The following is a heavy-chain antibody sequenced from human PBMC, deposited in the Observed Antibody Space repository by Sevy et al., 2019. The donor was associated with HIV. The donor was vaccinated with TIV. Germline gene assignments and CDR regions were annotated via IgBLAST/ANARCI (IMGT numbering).Heavy chain of an antibody. CDR3: VRGSTGTFGH. Sequence: GGSLRLSCAASGFTLSIYWMHWVRQVPGKGLVWVSHINSDGKIKRYADSVEGRFTISRDNAEKTVYLQMNRLRADDTAVYYCVRGSTGTFGHWGQGTLVTVSS. V-gene: IGHV3-74*01. CDR2: INSDGKIK. J-gene: IGHJ4*02. D-gene: IGHD3-9*01. CDR1: GFTLSIYW.